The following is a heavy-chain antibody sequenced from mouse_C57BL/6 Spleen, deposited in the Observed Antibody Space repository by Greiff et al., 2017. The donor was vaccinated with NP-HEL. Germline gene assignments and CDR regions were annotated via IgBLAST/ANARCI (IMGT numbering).Heavy chain of an antibody. CDR1: GYTFISYW. CDR3: AVNYDYDNWYFDV. CDR2: INPSSGYT. D-gene: IGHD2-4*01. J-gene: IGHJ1*03. V-gene: IGHV1-7*01. Sequence: QVQLQQSGAELAKPGASVKLSCKASGYTFISYWMHWVKQRPGQGLEWIGYINPSSGYTKYNQKFKDKATLTADKSSSTAYMQLSSLTYEDSAVYYCAVNYDYDNWYFDVWGTGTTVTVSS.